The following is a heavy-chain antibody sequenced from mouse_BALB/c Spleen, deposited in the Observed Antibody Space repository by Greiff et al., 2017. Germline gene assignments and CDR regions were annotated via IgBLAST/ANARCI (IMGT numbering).Heavy chain of an antibody. D-gene: IGHD2-1*01. Sequence: VQLQQSGAELVKPGASVKLSCTASGFNIKDTYMHWVKQRPEQGLEWIGRIDPANGNTKYDPKFQGKATITADTSSNTAYLQLSSLTSEDTAVYYCARSGNNGWYFDVWGAGTTVTVSS. V-gene: IGHV14-3*02. CDR2: IDPANGNT. CDR1: GFNIKDTY. J-gene: IGHJ1*01. CDR3: ARSGNNGWYFDV.